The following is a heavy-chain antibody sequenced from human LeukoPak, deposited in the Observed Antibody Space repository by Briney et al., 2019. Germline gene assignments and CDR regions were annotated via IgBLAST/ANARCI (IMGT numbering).Heavy chain of an antibody. CDR3: VGGYDPHY. CDR2: INSDGSDT. CDR1: GFTFSNFW. V-gene: IGHV3-74*01. D-gene: IGHD2-8*02. Sequence: GGSLRLSCAASGFTFSNFWMHWVRQAPGKGLVWVSRINSDGSDTSYADSVKGRLTISRDNAKNTLYLQMNSLRAEDTATYYCVGGYDPHYWGQGTLVTVYS. J-gene: IGHJ4*02.